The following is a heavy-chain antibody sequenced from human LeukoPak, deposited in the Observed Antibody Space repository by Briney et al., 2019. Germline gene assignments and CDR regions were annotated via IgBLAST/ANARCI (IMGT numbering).Heavy chain of an antibody. V-gene: IGHV3-33*01. Sequence: PGGSLRLSCAASGFTFSSYGMHWVRQAPGKGLEWVAVIWYDGSNKYYADSEKGRFTISRDNSKNTLYLQMNSLRAEDTAVYYCARVYSSSWYPYYYYYYGMDVWGQGTTVTVSS. CDR1: GFTFSSYG. J-gene: IGHJ6*02. CDR2: IWYDGSNK. CDR3: ARVYSSSWYPYYYYYYGMDV. D-gene: IGHD6-13*01.